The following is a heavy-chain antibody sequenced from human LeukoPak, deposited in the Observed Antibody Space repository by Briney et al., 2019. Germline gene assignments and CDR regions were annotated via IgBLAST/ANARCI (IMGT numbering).Heavy chain of an antibody. V-gene: IGHV5-10-1*01. CDR3: ARHFSEQWPPYYFDY. CDR2: IDPSDSYA. CDR1: RYSFTSYW. Sequence: GEPLRISCKGSRYSFTSYWISWVRQMPGKGLEWMGRIDPSDSYANYSPSFQGHVTISADKSISTAYLQWSSLKASDTAMYYCARHFSEQWPPYYFDYWGQGTLVTVSS. J-gene: IGHJ4*02. D-gene: IGHD6-19*01.